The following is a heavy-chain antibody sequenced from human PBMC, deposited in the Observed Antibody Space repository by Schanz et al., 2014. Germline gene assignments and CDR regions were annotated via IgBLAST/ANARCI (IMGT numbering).Heavy chain of an antibody. Sequence: QVQLVQSGAEVKKPGASVKVSCKASGYTLTNFDINWVRQAPGQGLEWMGWMNPNSGTTGYAQKFQGRVTMTTDTFTSTVYMELRSLTSDDSAVYYCARDRDQWDGNYLDYWGQGTLVTVSS. CDR1: GYTLTNFD. CDR3: ARDRDQWDGNYLDY. J-gene: IGHJ4*02. CDR2: MNPNSGTT. V-gene: IGHV1-8*01. D-gene: IGHD1-26*01.